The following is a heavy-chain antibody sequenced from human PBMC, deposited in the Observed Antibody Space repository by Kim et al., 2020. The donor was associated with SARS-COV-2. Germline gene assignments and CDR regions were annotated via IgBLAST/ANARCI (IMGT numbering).Heavy chain of an antibody. CDR2: ISYDGSNK. D-gene: IGHD3-3*01. V-gene: IGHV3-30*18. CDR3: AKDQILSYIMIFGGTGYYNYYYGIDV. CDR1: GFTFSSYG. Sequence: GGSLRLSCAASGFTFSSYGMHWVRQAPGKGLEWVAVISYDGSNKYYADSVKGRFTISRDNSKNTLYLQMNSLRAEDTAVYYCAKDQILSYIMIFGGTGYYNYYYGIDVWGPGTTVTVSS. J-gene: IGHJ6*02.